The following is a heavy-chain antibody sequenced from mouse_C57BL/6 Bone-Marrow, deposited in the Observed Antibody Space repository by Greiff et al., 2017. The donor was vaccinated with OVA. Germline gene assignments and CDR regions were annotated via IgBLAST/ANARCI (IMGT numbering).Heavy chain of an antibody. Sequence: QVQLKESGAELVRPGASVKLSCKASGYTFTDYYINWVKQRPGQGLEWIARIYPGSGNTYYNEKFKGKATLTAEKSSSTAYMQLSSLTSEDSAVYFCARSGYFDYWGQGTTLTVSS. D-gene: IGHD3-2*02. CDR1: GYTFTDYY. CDR3: ARSGYFDY. V-gene: IGHV1-76*01. J-gene: IGHJ2*01. CDR2: IYPGSGNT.